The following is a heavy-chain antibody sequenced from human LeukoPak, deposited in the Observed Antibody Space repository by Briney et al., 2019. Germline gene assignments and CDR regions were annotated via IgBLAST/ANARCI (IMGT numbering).Heavy chain of an antibody. CDR3: ARQGFGEFLKYYFDY. J-gene: IGHJ4*02. Sequence: GESLKISCKGSGYSFTSYWIGWVRQMPGKGLEWMGIIYPGDSDTRYSPSFQGQVTISADKSISTAYLQWSSLKASDTAMYYCARQGFGEFLKYYFDYWGQGTLVTVSS. V-gene: IGHV5-51*01. CDR1: GYSFTSYW. D-gene: IGHD3-10*01. CDR2: IYPGDSDT.